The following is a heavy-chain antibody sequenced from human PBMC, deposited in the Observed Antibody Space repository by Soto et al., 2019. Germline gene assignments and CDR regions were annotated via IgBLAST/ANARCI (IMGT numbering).Heavy chain of an antibody. CDR2: IIPIFGTA. Sequence: QVQLVQSGAEVKKPGSSVKVSCKASGGTFSSYAITWVRQAPGQGLEWMGGIIPIFGTANYAQKFQGRVTITAEKSTSTAYMELSSLRGEDTAVYYCARPSSPLSQYYYYGMDVWGQGTTVTVSS. CDR1: GGTFSSYA. CDR3: ARPSSPLSQYYYYGMDV. D-gene: IGHD6-13*01. V-gene: IGHV1-69*06. J-gene: IGHJ6*02.